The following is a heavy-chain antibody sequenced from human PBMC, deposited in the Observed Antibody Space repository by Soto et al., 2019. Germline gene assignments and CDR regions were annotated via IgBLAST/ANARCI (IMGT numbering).Heavy chain of an antibody. D-gene: IGHD2-15*01. CDR2: ISGSGDGT. V-gene: IGHV3-23*01. CDR1: GFTFGSYA. J-gene: IGHJ3*01. Sequence: EVQLLESGGGLVQPGGSLRLSCAASGFTFGSYAMHWVRQAPGKGLEWVSTISGSGDGTYYADSVKGRFTISRDNSKNSVYLQVNSLRDDDTAVYYFAKKGLSSLKTDCCGGSCDYAFDVRCQGTMGTVSS. CDR3: AKKGLSSLKTDCCGGSCDYAFDV.